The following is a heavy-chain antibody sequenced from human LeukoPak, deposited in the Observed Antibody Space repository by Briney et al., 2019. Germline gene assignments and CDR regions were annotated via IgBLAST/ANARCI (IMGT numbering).Heavy chain of an antibody. D-gene: IGHD6-13*01. Sequence: GGSLRLSCAASGFTFSSYGMHWVRQAPGKGLEWVAVIWYDGRNKYNADSVKGRFTISRDNSKNTLYLQMNSLRAEDTAVYYCARERGGSSWYVDYWGQGTLVSVLS. V-gene: IGHV3-33*01. J-gene: IGHJ4*02. CDR2: IWYDGRNK. CDR1: GFTFSSYG. CDR3: ARERGGSSWYVDY.